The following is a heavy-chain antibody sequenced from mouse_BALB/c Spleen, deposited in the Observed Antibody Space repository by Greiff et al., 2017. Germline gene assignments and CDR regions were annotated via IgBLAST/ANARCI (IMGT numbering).Heavy chain of an antibody. CDR2: ISSGGST. D-gene: IGHD1-1*02. CDR1: GFTFSSYA. V-gene: IGHV5-6-5*01. Sequence: EVKVEESGGGLVKPGGSLKLSCAASGFTFSSYAMSWVRQTPEKRLEWVASISSGGSTYYPDSVKGRFTISRDNARNILYLQMSSLRSEDTAMYYCARGETMDYWGQGTTLTVSS. J-gene: IGHJ2*01. CDR3: ARGETMDY.